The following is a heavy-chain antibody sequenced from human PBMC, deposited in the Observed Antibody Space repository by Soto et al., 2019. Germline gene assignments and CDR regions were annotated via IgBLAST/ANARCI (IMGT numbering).Heavy chain of an antibody. Sequence: QVQLVQSGAEVKKPGSSVKVSCKASGGTFSSYAISWVRQAPGQGLEWMGGIIPIFGTANYAQKFQGRVTITADESTSTAYMELSSLRSEDTAVYYCARDRVDTAMVKSRYCSGGSCYDAFDIWGQGTMVTVSS. J-gene: IGHJ3*02. CDR1: GGTFSSYA. CDR2: IIPIFGTA. D-gene: IGHD2-15*01. CDR3: ARDRVDTAMVKSRYCSGGSCYDAFDI. V-gene: IGHV1-69*01.